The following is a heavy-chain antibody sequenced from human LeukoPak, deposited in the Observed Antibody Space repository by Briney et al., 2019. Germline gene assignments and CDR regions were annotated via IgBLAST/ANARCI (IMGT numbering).Heavy chain of an antibody. D-gene: IGHD2-2*01. Sequence: SETLSLTCTVSGYSISSGYYWGWIRQPPGKGLEWIGSIYHSGSTYYNPSLKSRVTIYVDTSKNQFSLKLSSVTAADTAVYYCARSDRLVPAALEYYFDYWGQGTLVTVSS. CDR1: GYSISSGYY. CDR3: ARSDRLVPAALEYYFDY. J-gene: IGHJ4*02. V-gene: IGHV4-38-2*02. CDR2: IYHSGST.